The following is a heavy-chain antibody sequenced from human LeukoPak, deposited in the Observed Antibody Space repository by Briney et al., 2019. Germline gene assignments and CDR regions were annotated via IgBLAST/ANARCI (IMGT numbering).Heavy chain of an antibody. D-gene: IGHD1-26*01. Sequence: SETLSLTCTVSGGSISGYYWTWIQQPPGQGLEWIAYIHNNGYTNYNPSLRSRVTISVDPSKNQFSLTVTPVTAADTAIYYCAQRQGPMSGTYDYFDPWGQGALVTVSS. J-gene: IGHJ5*02. CDR3: AQRQGPMSGTYDYFDP. CDR2: IHNNGYT. CDR1: GGSISGYY. V-gene: IGHV4-4*09.